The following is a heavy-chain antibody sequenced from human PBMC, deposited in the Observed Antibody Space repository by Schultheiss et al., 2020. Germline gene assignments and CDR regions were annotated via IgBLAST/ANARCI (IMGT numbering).Heavy chain of an antibody. CDR3: AREHGGNSEFDY. V-gene: IGHV3-23*01. Sequence: GGSLRLSCAASGFTFSSYAMSWVRQAPGKGLEWVSAISGSGGSTYYADSVKGRFTISRDNAKNSLYLQMNSLRAEDTAVYYCAREHGGNSEFDYWGQGTLVTVSS. J-gene: IGHJ4*02. CDR2: ISGSGGST. D-gene: IGHD4-23*01. CDR1: GFTFSSYA.